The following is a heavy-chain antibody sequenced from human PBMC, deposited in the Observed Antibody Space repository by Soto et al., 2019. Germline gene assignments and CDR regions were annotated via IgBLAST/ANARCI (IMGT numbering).Heavy chain of an antibody. CDR2: ISAYNGNT. J-gene: IGHJ5*02. CDR1: GYTFTSYG. V-gene: IGHV1-18*01. Sequence: GASVKVSCKASGYTFTSYGISWVRQAPGQGLEWMGWISAYNGNTNYAQKLQGRVTMTTDTSTSTAYMELRSLRSDDTAVYYCARIRYDFWSGYPIGFDPGGQGTLVTVAP. D-gene: IGHD3-3*01. CDR3: ARIRYDFWSGYPIGFDP.